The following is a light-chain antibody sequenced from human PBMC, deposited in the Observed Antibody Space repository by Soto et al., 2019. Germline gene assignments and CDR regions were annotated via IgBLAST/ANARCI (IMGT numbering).Light chain of an antibody. V-gene: IGKV1-5*01. CDR1: QSISNW. CDR2: DAS. Sequence: DIQLTQSPSTLSASVGDRVTITCRASQSISNWLAWYQQKPGKAPKLLIYDASSLESGVPSRFSGSGSGTEFTLTFSSLQPDDFATYYCQQYYDYPRTFGQGTRVEIK. J-gene: IGKJ1*01. CDR3: QQYYDYPRT.